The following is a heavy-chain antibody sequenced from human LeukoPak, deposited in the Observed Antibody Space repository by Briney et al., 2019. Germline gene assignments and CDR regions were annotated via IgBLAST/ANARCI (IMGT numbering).Heavy chain of an antibody. CDR3: ASKIAVAAIDY. Sequence: PGGSLRLSCAASGFTFSSYWMSRVRQAPGKGLEWVANIKQDGSESYYVDYVKGRFTFSRDNAKNSLYLQINSLRAEDTAVYYCASKIAVAAIDYWGQGTLVTVSS. V-gene: IGHV3-7*01. CDR2: IKQDGSES. CDR1: GFTFSSYW. D-gene: IGHD6-19*01. J-gene: IGHJ4*02.